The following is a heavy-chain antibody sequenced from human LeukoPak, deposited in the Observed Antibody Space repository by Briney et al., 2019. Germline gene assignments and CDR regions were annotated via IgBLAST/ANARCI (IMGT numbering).Heavy chain of an antibody. CDR2: IYYSGNT. CDR1: GGSISSYY. D-gene: IGHD6-13*01. Sequence: PSETLSLTCTVSGGSISSYYWTWIRQPPGKGLEWIGYIYYSGNTNYNPSLKSRITTSVDTSKNQFSLKLSSVTAADTAVNYCARGQGSSWTGWFDPWGQGTLVTVSS. CDR3: ARGQGSSWTGWFDP. V-gene: IGHV4-59*01. J-gene: IGHJ5*02.